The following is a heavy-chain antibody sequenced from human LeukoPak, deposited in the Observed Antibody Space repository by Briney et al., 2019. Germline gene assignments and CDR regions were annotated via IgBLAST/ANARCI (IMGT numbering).Heavy chain of an antibody. Sequence: ATVKVSCKASGYTFTDYYMHWVRQAPGQGLEWMGWLNPNSGDTNYAQKFQGRVSMTRDTSISTAYMDLSDLRSDDTAVYYCARGRNIEMTTMSGGSDYWGQGTLVTVSS. D-gene: IGHD5-24*01. CDR1: GYTFTDYY. CDR3: ARGRNIEMTTMSGGSDY. V-gene: IGHV1-2*02. CDR2: LNPNSGDT. J-gene: IGHJ4*02.